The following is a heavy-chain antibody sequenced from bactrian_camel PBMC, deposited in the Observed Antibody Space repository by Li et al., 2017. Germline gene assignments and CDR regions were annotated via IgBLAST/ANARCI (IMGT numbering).Heavy chain of an antibody. CDR2: IDSDGRT. V-gene: IGHV3S10*01. D-gene: IGHD1*01. CDR1: PYTYRNDY. CDR3: AASSWRPCDIADVADFGF. Sequence: VQLVESGGDSVQAGGSLRLSCAASPYTYRNDYRAWFRQAPGKEREGVASIDSDGRTEYADSVKGRFTISHNSAKNTAYLQMNDLQPDDSGVYYCAASSWRPCDIADVADFGFWGQGTQVTVS. J-gene: IGHJ6*01.